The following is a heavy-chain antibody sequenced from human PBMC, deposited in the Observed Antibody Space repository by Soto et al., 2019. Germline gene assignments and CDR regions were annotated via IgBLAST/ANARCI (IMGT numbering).Heavy chain of an antibody. Sequence: QITLKESGPTLVKPTQTLTLTCTFSGFSLSTSGVGVGWIRQPPGKALEWLALIYWDDDKRYSPSLKSRLTITQDTSKNQVVLTMTNMDPVDTATYYCAHSPYDYIWGSYRYPSFDYWGQGTLVTVSS. D-gene: IGHD3-16*02. CDR1: GFSLSTSGVG. CDR3: AHSPYDYIWGSYRYPSFDY. CDR2: IYWDDDK. V-gene: IGHV2-5*02. J-gene: IGHJ4*02.